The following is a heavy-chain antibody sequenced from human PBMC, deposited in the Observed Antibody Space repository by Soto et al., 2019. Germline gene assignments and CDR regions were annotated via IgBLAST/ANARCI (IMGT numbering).Heavy chain of an antibody. CDR3: TTAAPSPWLRFLEWLPPDRLGYYYYYGMDV. CDR1: GFTFSNAW. CDR2: IKSKTDGGTT. J-gene: IGHJ6*02. D-gene: IGHD3-3*01. Sequence: GGSLRLSCAASGFTFSNAWMNWVRQAPGKGLEWVGRIKSKTDGGTTDYAAPVKGRFTISRDDSKNTLYLQMNSLKTEDTAVYYCTTAAPSPWLRFLEWLPPDRLGYYYYYGMDVWGQGTTVTVSS. V-gene: IGHV3-15*07.